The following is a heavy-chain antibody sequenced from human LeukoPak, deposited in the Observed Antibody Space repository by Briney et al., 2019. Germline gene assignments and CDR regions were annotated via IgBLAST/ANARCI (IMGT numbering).Heavy chain of an antibody. CDR3: ARSGYSSSLHFDY. D-gene: IGHD6-6*01. V-gene: IGHV4-31*03. CDR2: IYYSGRT. Sequence: SQTLSLTCTVSGGSISSGDYYWGWIRQLPGKGLEWIGYIYYSGRTYYNPSLKSRLTISVDTSKNQFSLNLNSVTAADTAVYYCARSGYSSSLHFDYWGQGTLVTVSS. J-gene: IGHJ4*02. CDR1: GGSISSGDYY.